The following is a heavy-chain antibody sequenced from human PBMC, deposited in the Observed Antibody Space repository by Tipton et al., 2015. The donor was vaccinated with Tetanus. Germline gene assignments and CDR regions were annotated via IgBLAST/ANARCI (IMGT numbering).Heavy chain of an antibody. V-gene: IGHV3-23*03. D-gene: IGHD1-14*01. J-gene: IGHJ5*01. CDR1: GFTFTNYA. CDR3: AKDRGTGIWGADFDS. CDR2: ISDDGDST. Sequence: TLSLTCVASGFTFTNYAMNWVRQAPGKGLEWVSFISDDGDSTYYYADSVKGRFTISRDNSENTLFLQMTFLRAEDTAVYYCAKDRGTGIWGADFDSWGQGTLVTVSS.